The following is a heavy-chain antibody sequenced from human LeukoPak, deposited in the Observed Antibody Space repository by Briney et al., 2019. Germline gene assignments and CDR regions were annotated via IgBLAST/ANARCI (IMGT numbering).Heavy chain of an antibody. CDR2: INSDGSST. CDR1: GFTFSSYW. D-gene: IGHD3-3*01. CDR3: ARESGITIFGVVAIRGAFDI. Sequence: TGGSLRLSCAASGFTFSSYWMHWVRQAPGKGLVWVSGINSDGSSTRYADSVKGRFTISRDNAKNTLYLQMNSLRAEDTAVYYCARESGITIFGVVAIRGAFDIWGQGTMVTVSS. J-gene: IGHJ3*02. V-gene: IGHV3-74*01.